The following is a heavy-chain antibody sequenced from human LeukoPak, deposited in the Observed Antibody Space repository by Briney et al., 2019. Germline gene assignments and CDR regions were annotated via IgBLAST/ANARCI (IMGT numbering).Heavy chain of an antibody. Sequence: SETLSLTCAVSGYSISSGYYWGWIRQPPGKGLEWIGSIYHSGSTYHNPSLKSRVTISVDTSKNQFSLKLSSVTAADTAVYYCARLEAYCGGDCYSGFDYWGQGTLVTVSS. J-gene: IGHJ4*02. CDR1: GYSISSGYY. D-gene: IGHD2-21*01. CDR3: ARLEAYCGGDCYSGFDY. V-gene: IGHV4-38-2*01. CDR2: IYHSGST.